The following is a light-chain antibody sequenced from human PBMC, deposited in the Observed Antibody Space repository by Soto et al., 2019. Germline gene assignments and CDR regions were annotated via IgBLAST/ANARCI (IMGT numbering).Light chain of an antibody. V-gene: IGLV1-44*01. CDR2: NNS. J-gene: IGLJ2*01. CDR1: SSNIGKNT. CDR3: AAWDDSLKGV. Sequence: QSVLTQPPSASGTPGQRVTLSCSGSSSNIGKNTVNWYQQLPGAAPKLLIYNNSQRPSGVPDRFSGSKSGTSASLAIGGLQSEDDADYYCAAWDDSLKGVFGGGTKLTVL.